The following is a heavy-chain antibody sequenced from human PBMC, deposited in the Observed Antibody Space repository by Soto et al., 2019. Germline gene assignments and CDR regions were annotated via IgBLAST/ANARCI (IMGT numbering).Heavy chain of an antibody. CDR3: TVVAATSTNEFDY. D-gene: IGHD2-15*01. V-gene: IGHV4-4*02. J-gene: IGHJ4*02. CDR2: IYHSGST. CDR1: GGSISSSNW. Sequence: SETLSLTCAVSGGSISSSNWWSWVRQPPGKGLEWIGEIYHSGSTNYNPSLKSRVTTSVDKSKNQFSLKLSSVTAADTAVYYCTVVAATSTNEFDYWGQGTLVTVSS.